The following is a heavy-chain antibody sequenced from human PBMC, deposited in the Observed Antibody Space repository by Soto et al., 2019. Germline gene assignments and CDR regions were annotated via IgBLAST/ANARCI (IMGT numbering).Heavy chain of an antibody. CDR3: TRGSEKQWLGRQNDAFDI. J-gene: IGHJ3*02. CDR2: IRSKAYGGTT. CDR1: GFTFGDYA. D-gene: IGHD6-19*01. Sequence: GGSLRLSCTASGFTFGDYAMSWFRQAPGKGLEWVGFIRSKAYGGTTEYAASVKGRFTISRDDSKSIAYLQMNSLKTEDTAVYYCTRGSEKQWLGRQNDAFDIWGQGTMVTVSS. V-gene: IGHV3-49*03.